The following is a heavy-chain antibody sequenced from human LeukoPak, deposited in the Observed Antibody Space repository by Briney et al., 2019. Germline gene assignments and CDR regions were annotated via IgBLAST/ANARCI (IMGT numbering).Heavy chain of an antibody. J-gene: IGHJ4*02. CDR1: GGSISGYY. CDR3: ARMTSYSSGCYFDY. CDR2: IYYSGTT. V-gene: IGHV4-59*01. D-gene: IGHD6-19*01. Sequence: PSETLSRTCTVTGGSISGYYWSWIRQPPGKGLEWIGFIYYSGTTNYNPSLKSRVTVSVDTSKTQFSLMLSPVPAADTAVYYCARMTSYSSGCYFDYWGQGTLVTVSS.